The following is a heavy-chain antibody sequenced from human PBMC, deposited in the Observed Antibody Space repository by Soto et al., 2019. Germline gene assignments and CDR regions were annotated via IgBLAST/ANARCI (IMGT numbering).Heavy chain of an antibody. Sequence: ASVKVSCKASGGTFSSYAISWVRQAPGQGLEWMGGIIPIFGTANYAQKFQGRVTITADESTSTAYMELSSLRSEDTAVYYCARSANSNWNLDIDYWGQGTLVTVSS. V-gene: IGHV1-69*13. CDR3: ARSANSNWNLDIDY. D-gene: IGHD1-1*01. CDR2: IIPIFGTA. J-gene: IGHJ4*02. CDR1: GGTFSSYA.